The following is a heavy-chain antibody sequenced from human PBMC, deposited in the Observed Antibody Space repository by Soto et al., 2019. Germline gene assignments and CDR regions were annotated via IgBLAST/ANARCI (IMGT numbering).Heavy chain of an antibody. CDR3: ARRITIFGVVTNNWFDP. CDR2: INHSGST. D-gene: IGHD3-3*01. CDR1: GGSFSGYY. Sequence: SETLSLTCAVYGGSFSGYYWSWIRQPPGKGLEWIGEINHSGSTNYNPSLKSRVTISVDTSKNQFSLKLSSVTAADTAVYYCARRITIFGVVTNNWFDPWGQGTLVTVSS. V-gene: IGHV4-34*01. J-gene: IGHJ5*02.